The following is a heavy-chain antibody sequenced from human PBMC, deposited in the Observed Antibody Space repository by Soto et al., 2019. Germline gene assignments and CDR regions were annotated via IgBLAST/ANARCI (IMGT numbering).Heavy chain of an antibody. CDR1: GFTFSSYA. CDR2: ISGSGGST. Sequence: GGSLRLSCAASGFTFSSYAMSWVRRAPGKGLEWVSAISGSGGSTYYADSVKGRFTISRDNSKNTLYLQMNSLRAEDTAVYYCAKDPKGVQLVDAFDIWGQGTMVTVSS. D-gene: IGHD1-1*01. CDR3: AKDPKGVQLVDAFDI. V-gene: IGHV3-23*01. J-gene: IGHJ3*02.